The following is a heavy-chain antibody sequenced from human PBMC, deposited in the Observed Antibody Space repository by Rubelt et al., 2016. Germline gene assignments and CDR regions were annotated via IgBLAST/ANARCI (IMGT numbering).Heavy chain of an antibody. CDR3: ARTKTVEMATIPLAY. J-gene: IGHJ4*02. V-gene: IGHV1-46*01. CDR2: INPSGGST. CDR1: GYTFTSYD. Sequence: QVQLVQSGAEVKKPGASVKVSCKASGYTFTSYDINWVRQAPGQGLEWMGIINPSGGSTSYAQKFQGRVTMTRDTSTSTVYMELSSLRSEDTAVYYCARTKTVEMATIPLAYWGQGTLVTVSS. D-gene: IGHD5-24*01.